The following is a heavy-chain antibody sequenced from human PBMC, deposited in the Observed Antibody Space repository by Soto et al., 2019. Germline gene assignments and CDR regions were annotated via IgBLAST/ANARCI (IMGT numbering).Heavy chain of an antibody. D-gene: IGHD1-26*01. CDR1: GGSISSGGYY. CDR3: ARIIVGVTVDL. CDR2: IYYSGST. Sequence: SETLSLTCTVSGGSISSGGYYWSWIRQHPGKGLEWIGYIYYSGSTYYNPSLKSRVTISVDTSKNQFSLKLSSVTAADTAVYFCARIIVGVTVDLWGQGSLVTVSS. J-gene: IGHJ5*02. V-gene: IGHV4-31*03.